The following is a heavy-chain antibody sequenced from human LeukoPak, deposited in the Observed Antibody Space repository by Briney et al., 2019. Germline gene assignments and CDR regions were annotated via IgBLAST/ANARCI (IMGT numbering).Heavy chain of an antibody. V-gene: IGHV1-2*02. Sequence: GASVKVSCKASGHTFTGSFVHWGTQAPGQGLEWMGWTNPSSGGTKFAQRFQDRVTLTSDTSITTAVMDLNSLRSDDTAVYYCARGPIWGPISTFFWFDLWGQGTLVTISS. D-gene: IGHD3-16*01. CDR2: TNPSSGGT. CDR3: ARGPIWGPISTFFWFDL. CDR1: GHTFTGSF. J-gene: IGHJ5*02.